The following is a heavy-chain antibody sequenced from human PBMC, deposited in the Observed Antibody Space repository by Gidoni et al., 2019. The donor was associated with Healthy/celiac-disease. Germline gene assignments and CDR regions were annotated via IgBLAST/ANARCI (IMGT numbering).Heavy chain of an antibody. V-gene: IGHV3-23*01. CDR3: AKDRWHWTRRSPNWFDP. CDR1: GFTFSSYA. Sequence: EVQLLESGGGLVQPGGSLRLSCAASGFTFSSYAMSWVRQAPGKGLEWVSAISGSGGSTISRDNSKNTLYLQMNSLRAEDTAVYYCAKDRWHWTRRSPNWFDPWGQGTLVTVSS. J-gene: IGHJ5*02. D-gene: IGHD1-1*01. CDR2: ISGSGGS.